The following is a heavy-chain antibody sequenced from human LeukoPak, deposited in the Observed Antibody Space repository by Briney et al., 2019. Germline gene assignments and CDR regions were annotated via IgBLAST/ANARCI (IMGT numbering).Heavy chain of an antibody. CDR3: ARVGVYDSSRRQFDY. Sequence: PSETLSLTCTVSGGSISSGGYYWSWIRQPPGKGLEWIGYIYHSGSTCYNPSLKSRVTISVDRSKNQFSLKLSSVTAADTAVYYCARVGVYDSSRRQFDYWGQGTLVTVSS. V-gene: IGHV4-30-2*01. CDR1: GGSISSGGYY. CDR2: IYHSGST. J-gene: IGHJ4*02. D-gene: IGHD3-22*01.